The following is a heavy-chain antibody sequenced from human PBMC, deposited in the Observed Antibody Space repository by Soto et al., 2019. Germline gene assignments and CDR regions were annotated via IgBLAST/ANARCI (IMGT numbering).Heavy chain of an antibody. V-gene: IGHV4-59*01. J-gene: IGHJ4*02. CDR2: IYYSGST. CDR3: ASLGEGSGWYFDY. D-gene: IGHD6-19*01. CDR1: GGSISSYY. Sequence: SETLSLTCTVSGGSISSYYWSWIRQPPGKGLEWMVYIYYSGSTNYNPSLKSRVTISVDTSKNQFSLKLSSVTAEDTAVYYCASLGEGSGWYFDYWGQGTLVTVSS.